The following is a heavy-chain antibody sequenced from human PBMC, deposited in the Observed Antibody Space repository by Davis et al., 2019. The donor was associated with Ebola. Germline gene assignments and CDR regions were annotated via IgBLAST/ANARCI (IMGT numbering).Heavy chain of an antibody. V-gene: IGHV4-59*01. Sequence: MPSETLSLTCTVSGGSISSYYWSWIRQPPGKGLEWIGYIYYSGSTNYNPSLKSRVTISVDTSKNQFSLKLSSVTAADTAVYYCARVLHSLYYYGMDVWGKGTTVTVSS. J-gene: IGHJ6*04. CDR1: GGSISSYY. D-gene: IGHD2/OR15-2a*01. CDR2: IYYSGST. CDR3: ARVLHSLYYYGMDV.